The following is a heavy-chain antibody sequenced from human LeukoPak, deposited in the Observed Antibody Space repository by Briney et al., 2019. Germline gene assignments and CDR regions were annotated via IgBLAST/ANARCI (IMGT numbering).Heavy chain of an antibody. J-gene: IGHJ4*02. V-gene: IGHV4-34*01. CDR2: INHSGST. CDR3: ATNYVQAPLGRDY. CDR1: GGSFSGYY. Sequence: SETLSLTCAVYGGSFSGYYWSWIRQPPGKGLEWIGEINHSGSTNYNPSLKSRVTISVDTSKNQFSRKLSSVTAADTAVYYCATNYVQAPLGRDYWGQGTLVTVSS. D-gene: IGHD2/OR15-2a*01.